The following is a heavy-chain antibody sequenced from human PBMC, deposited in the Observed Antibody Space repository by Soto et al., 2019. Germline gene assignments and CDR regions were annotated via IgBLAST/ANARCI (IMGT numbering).Heavy chain of an antibody. CDR3: ARSSSGSYYQQY. Sequence: SETLSLTCTVSGGSISSGVYYWSWIRQHPGKGLEWIGEINHSGRTSYNPSLKSRVTLSVDTSKNRVSLNLASVTAADTAVYYCARSSSGSYYQQYWGQGALVTVS. CDR2: INHSGRT. J-gene: IGHJ4*02. D-gene: IGHD3-10*01. V-gene: IGHV4-61*08. CDR1: GGSISSGVYY.